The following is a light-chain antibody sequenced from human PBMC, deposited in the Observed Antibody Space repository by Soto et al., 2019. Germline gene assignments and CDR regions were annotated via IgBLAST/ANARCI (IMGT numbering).Light chain of an antibody. J-gene: IGKJ1*01. CDR2: KAS. CDR3: QQYNSYST. Sequence: DSQLTKSRPTLSGGVLDRXVVTCRASQSISSWLAWYQLKPGKAPKLLIYKASSLESGVPSRFSGSGSGTEFTLTISSLQPDDFATYYCQQYNSYSTFGQGTKVDIK. V-gene: IGKV1-5*03. CDR1: QSISSW.